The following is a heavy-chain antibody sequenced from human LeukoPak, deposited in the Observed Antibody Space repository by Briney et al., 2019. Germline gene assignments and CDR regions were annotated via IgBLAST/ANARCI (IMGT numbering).Heavy chain of an antibody. CDR2: IKSKADSYTT. V-gene: IGHV3-73*01. CDR1: GFTFSGSA. D-gene: IGHD6-13*01. CDR3: RAAADLNDY. Sequence: GGSLKLSCAASGFTFSGSAMHWVRQASGKGLEWLGRIKSKADSYTTAYAASVKGRFIVSRDDSKNTAYLQMNSLKTEDTAVYYCRAAADLNDYWGQGTLVTVSS. J-gene: IGHJ4*02.